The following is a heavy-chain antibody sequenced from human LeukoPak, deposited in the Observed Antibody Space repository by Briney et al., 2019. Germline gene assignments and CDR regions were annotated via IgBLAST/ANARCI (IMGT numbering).Heavy chain of an antibody. CDR1: GYSFTSYW. V-gene: IGHV5-51*01. D-gene: IGHD3-22*01. CDR2: IYPGDSDT. J-gene: IGHJ3*02. Sequence: GESLQISCKGSGYSFTSYWIGWVRQMPGKGLEWMGIIYPGDSDTRYSPSFQGQVTISADKSISTAYLQWSSLKASDTAMYYCARHPTYYYDSSGPLSDDAFDIWGQGTMVTVSS. CDR3: ARHPTYYYDSSGPLSDDAFDI.